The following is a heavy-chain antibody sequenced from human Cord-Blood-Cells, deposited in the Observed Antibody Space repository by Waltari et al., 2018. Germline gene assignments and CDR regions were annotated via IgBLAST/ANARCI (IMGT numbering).Heavy chain of an antibody. CDR2: IYYSGRT. Sequence: QLQLQESGPGLVKPSETLSLTCTVSGGSISSSRYYWGRFRQPPGKGLQRIGSIYYSGRTYDKSSLKSRVTIAVGTSKNRFALRMSSGTAADTAVYYWARHYPMPGRDWGSVYYYYYRDVWGKWSTGTVS. J-gene: IGHJ6*03. V-gene: IGHV4-39*01. CDR1: GGSISSSRYY. CDR3: ARHYPMPGRDWGSVYYYYYRDV. D-gene: IGHD7-27*01.